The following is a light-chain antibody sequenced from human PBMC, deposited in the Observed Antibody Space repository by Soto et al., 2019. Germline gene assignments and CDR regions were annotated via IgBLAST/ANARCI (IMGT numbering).Light chain of an antibody. CDR1: QNIDNN. V-gene: IGKV3D-15*01. Sequence: EIVMTQSPATLSVSPGDRVTLSCRVSQNIDNNLAWYQQRPGQPPRLLIYGASTRANGIPARFSGSGSGTEFTLTISSLQSEDVAVYCCQQYNNWPPLTFGGGTKVEIK. CDR2: GAS. J-gene: IGKJ4*01. CDR3: QQYNNWPPLT.